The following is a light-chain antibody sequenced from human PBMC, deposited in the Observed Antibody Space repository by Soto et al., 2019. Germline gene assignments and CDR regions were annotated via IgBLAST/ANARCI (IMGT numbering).Light chain of an antibody. CDR1: QTISSW. CDR3: EHYNSYSDA. J-gene: IGKJ1*01. CDR2: KAS. V-gene: IGKV1-5*03. Sequence: DIQMTQSPSTLSGSVGDRVTITCRASQTISSWLAWYQQKPGKAPKLLIYKASTLKSGIPSRLSGSGSGTEFTHTMSSLQPDDFATYYCEHYNSYSDAFGQGTEVDIK.